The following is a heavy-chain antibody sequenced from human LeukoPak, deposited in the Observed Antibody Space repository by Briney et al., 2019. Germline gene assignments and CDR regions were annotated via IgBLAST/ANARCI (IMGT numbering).Heavy chain of an antibody. CDR1: GFTFSSYA. V-gene: IGHV3-23*01. CDR2: ISGSGGST. J-gene: IGHJ6*02. Sequence: GGSLRLSCAASGFTFSSYAMSWVRQAPGKGLEWVSAISGSGGSTYYADSVQGRFTISRDNYKNTLYLQMNSLRAEDTAVYYCAKGRQQLVPNGMDVWGQGTTVTVSS. D-gene: IGHD6-13*01. CDR3: AKGRQQLVPNGMDV.